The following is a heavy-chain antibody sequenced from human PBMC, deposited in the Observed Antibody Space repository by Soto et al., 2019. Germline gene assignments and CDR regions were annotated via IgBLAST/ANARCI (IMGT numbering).Heavy chain of an antibody. CDR1: GFTFSTYS. CDR3: ARDRGCSGGICYRDLGY. CDR2: ISSISNTI. J-gene: IGHJ4*02. Sequence: GGSLRLSCAASGFTFSTYSMSWVRQAPGKGLEWVSYISSISNTIYYADSVKGRFTISRDNAKNSLYLHMNSLSAEDTAVYYCARDRGCSGGICYRDLGYWGQGTLVTSPQ. V-gene: IGHV3-48*01. D-gene: IGHD2-15*01.